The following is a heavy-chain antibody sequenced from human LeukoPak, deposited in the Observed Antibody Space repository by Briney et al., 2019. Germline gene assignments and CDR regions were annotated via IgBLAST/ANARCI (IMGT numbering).Heavy chain of an antibody. V-gene: IGHV4-34*09. CDR2: INHSGST. Sequence: SETLSLTCAVYGGSFSGYYWSWIRQPPGKGLEWIGEINHSGSTNYNPSLKSRVTISGDTSKNQFSLKLSSVTAADTAVYYCARDLELGMNAFDIWGQGTMVTVSS. CDR3: ARDLELGMNAFDI. D-gene: IGHD7-27*01. CDR1: GGSFSGYY. J-gene: IGHJ3*02.